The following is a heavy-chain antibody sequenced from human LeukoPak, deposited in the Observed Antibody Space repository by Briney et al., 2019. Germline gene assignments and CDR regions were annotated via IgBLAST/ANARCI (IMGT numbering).Heavy chain of an antibody. CDR1: GGSFSGYY. V-gene: IGHV4-34*01. CDR2: INHSGST. J-gene: IGHJ4*02. Sequence: SETLSLTCAVYGGSFSGYYWSWIRQPPGKGLEWIGEINHSGSTNYNPSLKSRVTISVDTSKNQFSLKLSSVTAADTAVYYCARVGESSSSSLFDYWGQGTLVTVSS. CDR3: ARVGESSSSSLFDY. D-gene: IGHD6-6*01.